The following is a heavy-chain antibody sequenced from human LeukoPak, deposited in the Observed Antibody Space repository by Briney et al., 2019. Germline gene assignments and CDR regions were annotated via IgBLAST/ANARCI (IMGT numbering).Heavy chain of an antibody. CDR2: IYYSGST. CDR3: ARMRLRSITGTADAFDI. J-gene: IGHJ3*02. Sequence: PSETLSLTRTVSGGSISSYYWSWIRQPPGKGLEWIEYIYYSGSTNYNPSLKSRVTISVDTSKNQFSLKLSSVTAADTAVYYCARMRLRSITGTADAFDIWGQGTMVTVSS. D-gene: IGHD1-20*01. CDR1: GGSISSYY. V-gene: IGHV4-59*01.